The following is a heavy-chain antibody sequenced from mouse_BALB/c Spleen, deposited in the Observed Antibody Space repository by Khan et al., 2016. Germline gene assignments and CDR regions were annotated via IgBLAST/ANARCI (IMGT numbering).Heavy chain of an antibody. CDR3: ARCFPY. V-gene: IGHV3-2*02. J-gene: IGHJ3*01. Sequence: EVKLEESGPGLVKPSQSLSLTCTVTGYSITSDYAWNWIRQFPGNKLEWMGYISYSGSTTYNPSLKSRISITRDTSKNQFFLQLNSVTTEDTATYYCARCFPYWGHGTLVTVSA. CDR2: ISYSGST. CDR1: GYSITSDYA.